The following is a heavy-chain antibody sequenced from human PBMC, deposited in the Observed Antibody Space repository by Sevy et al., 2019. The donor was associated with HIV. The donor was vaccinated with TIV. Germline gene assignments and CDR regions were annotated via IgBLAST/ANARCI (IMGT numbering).Heavy chain of an antibody. CDR2: INESGIT. V-gene: IGHV4-34*01. Sequence: SETLSLTCAVHDGSFSGYYWNWIRQLPGKGLEWIGEINESGITYYNPSLKGRVTISVDTSKKQFSLKLNSVTAADPAVYFCARSPPVVVVPGAPSWFDPWGQGTLVTVSS. J-gene: IGHJ5*02. CDR3: ARSPPVVVVPGAPSWFDP. CDR1: DGSFSGYY. D-gene: IGHD2-2*01.